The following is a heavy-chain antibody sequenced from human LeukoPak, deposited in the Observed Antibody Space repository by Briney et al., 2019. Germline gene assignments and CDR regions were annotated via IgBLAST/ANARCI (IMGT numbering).Heavy chain of an antibody. CDR2: INPNSGGT. V-gene: IGHV1-2*04. J-gene: IGHJ4*02. D-gene: IGHD6-19*01. Sequence: ASVKVSCKASGYTFTGYYMHWVRQAPGQGLEWMGWINPNSGGTNYAQKFRGWVTMTRDTSISTAYMELSRLRSDDTAVYYCARAWYSSGWGYFDYWGQGTLVTVSS. CDR3: ARAWYSSGWGYFDY. CDR1: GYTFTGYY.